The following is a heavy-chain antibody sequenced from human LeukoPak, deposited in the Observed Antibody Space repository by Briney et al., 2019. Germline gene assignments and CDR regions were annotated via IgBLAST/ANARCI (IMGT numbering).Heavy chain of an antibody. V-gene: IGHV3-48*04. CDR2: ISSSSSTI. CDR3: ARDKGQRRGSFYYYYGMDV. J-gene: IGHJ6*02. CDR1: GFTFSSYS. D-gene: IGHD6-25*01. Sequence: PGGSLRLSCAASGFTFSSYSMNWVRQAPGKGLEWVSYISSSSSTIYYADSVKGRFTISRDNAKNSLYLQMNSLRAEDTAVYYCARDKGQRRGSFYYYYGMDVWGQGTTVTVSS.